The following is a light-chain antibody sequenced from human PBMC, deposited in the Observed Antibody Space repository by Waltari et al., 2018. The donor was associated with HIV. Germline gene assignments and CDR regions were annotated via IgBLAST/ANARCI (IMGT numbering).Light chain of an antibody. J-gene: IGLJ2*01. CDR3: QAWGNNTVV. CDR1: NLSNNY. Sequence: SYDLTQAPSLSVSPGQAAKILCSGFNLSNNYVSWYQQKPVQSPLLLIFQDRKRPSGIPERFSGSSSGNTATLTISGTQSVDEADYFCQAWGNNTVVFGGGTKLTVL. CDR2: QDR. V-gene: IGLV3-1*01.